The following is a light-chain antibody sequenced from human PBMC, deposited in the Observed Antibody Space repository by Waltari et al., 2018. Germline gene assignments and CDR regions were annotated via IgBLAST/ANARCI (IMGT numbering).Light chain of an antibody. CDR3: QQRSSWPMYT. CDR1: QNISYY. J-gene: IGKJ2*01. CDR2: DAS. Sequence: EVVLTQSPATLSLSPGERATLSCRASQNISYYLGWYQQKPGQAPRLLIYDASNRATGIPARFSGSGSGTDFTLTISSLEPEDFAVYYCQQRSSWPMYTFGQGTKLEIK. V-gene: IGKV3-11*01.